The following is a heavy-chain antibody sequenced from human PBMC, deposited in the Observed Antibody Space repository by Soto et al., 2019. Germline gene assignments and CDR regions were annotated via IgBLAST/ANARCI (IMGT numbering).Heavy chain of an antibody. CDR2: ISAYNGNT. D-gene: IGHD3-3*01. J-gene: IGHJ5*02. V-gene: IGHV1-18*01. Sequence: ASVKVSCKASGYTFTSYGISWVRQAPGQGLEWMGWISAYNGNTNYAQKLQGRVTMTTDTSTSTAYMELRSLRSDDTAVYYCARDRTYYDFWSGKSTVNWFDPWGQGTLVTVSS. CDR1: GYTFTSYG. CDR3: ARDRTYYDFWSGKSTVNWFDP.